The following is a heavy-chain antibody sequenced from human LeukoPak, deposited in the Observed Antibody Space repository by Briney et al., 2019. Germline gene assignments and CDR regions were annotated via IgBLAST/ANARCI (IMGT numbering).Heavy chain of an antibody. D-gene: IGHD1-26*01. J-gene: IGHJ3*02. CDR3: ARVRIVGSTYDAFDI. Sequence: PGGSLRLSCAASGFTFSSYWMSWVCQAPGKGLEWVAVISYDGTTKYHADSVKGRFTISRDNSKNTLYLQMNTLRSEDTAMYYCARVRIVGSTYDAFDIWGQGTVVTASS. CDR1: GFTFSSYW. CDR2: ISYDGTTK. V-gene: IGHV3-30-3*01.